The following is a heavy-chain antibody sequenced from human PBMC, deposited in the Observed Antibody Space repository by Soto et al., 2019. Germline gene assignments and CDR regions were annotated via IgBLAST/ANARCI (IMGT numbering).Heavy chain of an antibody. D-gene: IGHD3-10*01. CDR1: GGSISGSTYY. CDR3: ARRYYYGSGSYYFKYNWFDP. J-gene: IGHJ5*02. V-gene: IGHV4-39*01. Sequence: PSETLSLTCNVSGGSISGSTYYWAWIRQPPGRGLEWIGSVFYGVTPYYKQSLKSRVTISVDTSKKQFSLKLTSVSAADTAVYYCARRYYYGSGSYYFKYNWFDPWGQGTLVTVS. CDR2: VFYGVTP.